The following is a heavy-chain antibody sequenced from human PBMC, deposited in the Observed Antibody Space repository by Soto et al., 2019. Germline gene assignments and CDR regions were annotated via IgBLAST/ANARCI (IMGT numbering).Heavy chain of an antibody. CDR3: AKGRYTGWGLFDY. Sequence: EVQLLESGGGLVQPGVSLRLSCAASGFTFSSYAMSWVRPAQGKGLEGVSAISGSGGSTYYADSVKGRFTSSRDNSKNTLYLQMNSLRAEDTGVYYCAKGRYTGWGLFDYGGQGTLVTVSS. CDR2: ISGSGGST. CDR1: GFTFSSYA. V-gene: IGHV3-23*01. J-gene: IGHJ4*01. D-gene: IGHD5-18*01.